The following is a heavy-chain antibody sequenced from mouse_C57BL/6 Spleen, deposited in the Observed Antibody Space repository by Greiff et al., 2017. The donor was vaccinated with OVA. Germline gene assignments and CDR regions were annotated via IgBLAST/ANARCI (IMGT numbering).Heavy chain of an antibody. CDR1: GYTFTSYW. D-gene: IGHD2-1*01. Sequence: QVQLQQPGAELVMPGASVKLSCKASGYTFTSYWMHWVQQTPGQGLEWIGEIDPSDSYPNYNQKFKGKSTLTVDKSSSTAYMQLSSLTSEDSAVYYCARSTDYGNYESAMDYWGQGTSVTVSS. V-gene: IGHV1-69*01. CDR2: IDPSDSYP. J-gene: IGHJ4*01. CDR3: ARSTDYGNYESAMDY.